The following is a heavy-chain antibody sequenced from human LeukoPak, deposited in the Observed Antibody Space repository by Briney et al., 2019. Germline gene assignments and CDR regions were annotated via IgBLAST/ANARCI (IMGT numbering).Heavy chain of an antibody. Sequence: GGSLRLSCTASEFIFSSYAMSWVRQAPGKGLEWVSYISSSSYTIYYADSVKGQFTISRDNSKNTLYLQMNSLRAEDTAVYYCARGSGSSSSTFDYWGQGTLVTVSS. D-gene: IGHD6-6*01. V-gene: IGHV3-48*01. CDR2: ISSSSYTI. CDR1: EFIFSSYA. J-gene: IGHJ4*02. CDR3: ARGSGSSSSTFDY.